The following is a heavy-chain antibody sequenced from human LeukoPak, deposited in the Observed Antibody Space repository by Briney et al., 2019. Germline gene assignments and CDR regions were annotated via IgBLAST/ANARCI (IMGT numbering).Heavy chain of an antibody. Sequence: GGSLRLSCAASGFTFSSYEMDWVRQAPGKGLEWVSYISSSGSTIYYADSVKGRFTISRDNAKNSLYLQMNSLRAEDTAVYYCARVYSNYDFDYWGQGTLVTVSS. CDR2: ISSSGSTI. V-gene: IGHV3-48*03. CDR3: ARVYSNYDFDY. CDR1: GFTFSSYE. J-gene: IGHJ4*02. D-gene: IGHD4-11*01.